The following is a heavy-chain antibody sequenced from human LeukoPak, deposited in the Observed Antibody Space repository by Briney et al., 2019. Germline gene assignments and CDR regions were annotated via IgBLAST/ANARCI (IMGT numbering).Heavy chain of an antibody. Sequence: PVGSLRLSCAASGVAFSGYGWHWVRQAPGKGLEWGALIWYDGNNKYYGDSVKGRITISRDDSKKTVYLHMDSLRAEDTAVYYCARARGTTPNYFDSWGQGTLVTVST. J-gene: IGHJ4*02. D-gene: IGHD3-16*01. V-gene: IGHV3-33*01. CDR1: GVAFSGYG. CDR2: IWYDGNNK. CDR3: ARARGTTPNYFDS.